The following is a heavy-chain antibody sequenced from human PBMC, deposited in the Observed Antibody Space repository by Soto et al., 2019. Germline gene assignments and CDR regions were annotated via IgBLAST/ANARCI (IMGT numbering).Heavy chain of an antibody. J-gene: IGHJ4*02. CDR2: ISAGGGST. V-gene: IGHV3-23*01. Sequence: TGGSLRLSCAASGFTFSSYVMSWVRQAPGKGLEWVSGISAGGGSTYYADSVKGRFTISRDNFKNTLYLQMNSLRAEDTAVYYCAKQISPDYWGQGTLVTVS. CDR1: GFTFSSYV. CDR3: AKQISPDY.